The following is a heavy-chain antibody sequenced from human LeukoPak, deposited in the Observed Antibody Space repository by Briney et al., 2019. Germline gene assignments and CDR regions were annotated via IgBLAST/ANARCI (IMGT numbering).Heavy chain of an antibody. CDR1: GGSFSGYY. CDR3: AKRRAMITFGGVIAYFDY. V-gene: IGHV3-23*01. Sequence: PSETLSLTCAVYGGSFSGYYWSWVRQAPGKGLEWVSAISGSGGSTYYADSVKGRFTISRDNSKNTLYLQMNSLRAEDTAVYYCAKRRAMITFGGVIAYFDYWGQGTLVTVSS. J-gene: IGHJ4*02. CDR2: ISGSGGST. D-gene: IGHD3-16*02.